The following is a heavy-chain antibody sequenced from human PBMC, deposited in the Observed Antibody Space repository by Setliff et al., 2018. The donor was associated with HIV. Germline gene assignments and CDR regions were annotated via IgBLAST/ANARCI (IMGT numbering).Heavy chain of an antibody. J-gene: IGHJ4*02. CDR3: VRVISAAWRQLDC. V-gene: IGHV4-4*02. D-gene: IGHD1-1*01. CDR1: GGSLRDYEW. Sequence: SETLSLTCSVSGGSLRDYEWWSVVRQSPEKGLEWLGEIRRDGRVNYPPSLRARLTLSLDGSRNQFSLELRSVSAADTAVYFCVRVISAAWRQLDCWGQGTLVTVSS. CDR2: IRRDGRV.